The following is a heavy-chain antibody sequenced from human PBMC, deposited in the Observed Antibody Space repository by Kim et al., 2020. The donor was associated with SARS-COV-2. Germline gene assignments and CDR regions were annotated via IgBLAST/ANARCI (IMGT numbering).Heavy chain of an antibody. CDR3: ATVSAAGYCSGGSCLKGNPLYYYYGMDV. J-gene: IGHJ6*02. CDR2: FDPEDGET. D-gene: IGHD2-15*01. Sequence: ASVKVSCKVSGYTLTELSMHWVRQAPGKGLEWMGGFDPEDGETIYAQKFQGRVTMTEDTSTDTAYMELSSLRSEDTAVYYCATVSAAGYCSGGSCLKGNPLYYYYGMDVWGQGTTVTVSS. V-gene: IGHV1-24*01. CDR1: GYTLTELS.